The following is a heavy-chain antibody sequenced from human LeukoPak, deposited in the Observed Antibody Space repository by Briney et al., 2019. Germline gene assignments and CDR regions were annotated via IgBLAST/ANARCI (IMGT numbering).Heavy chain of an antibody. CDR1: GFTFSSYG. CDR3: AKDWEMATITGVDY. D-gene: IGHD5-24*01. Sequence: PGGPLRLSCAASGFTFSSYGMHWVRQAPGKGLEWVAVISNDGGNKNYADSVKGQFTISRDNSKNTLYLQMNNLRAEDTAVYYCAKDWEMATITGVDYWGQGTLVTVSS. J-gene: IGHJ4*02. CDR2: ISNDGGNK. V-gene: IGHV3-30*18.